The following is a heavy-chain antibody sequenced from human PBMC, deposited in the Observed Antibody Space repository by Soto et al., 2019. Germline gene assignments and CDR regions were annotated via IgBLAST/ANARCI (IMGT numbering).Heavy chain of an antibody. CDR1: GGIFSTYA. J-gene: IGHJ4*02. Sequence: QVQLVQSGAEVKKPGSSVKVSCTASGGIFSTYAISWLRQAPGQGLEWMGGIIPLFGTPNYAQRFRGRVTITADESTSTAYMELSRLRSEDTAVYYCARDRDDYGSGNYYNRIDFWGQGTLVTVSS. V-gene: IGHV1-69*01. CDR3: ARDRDDYGSGNYYNRIDF. D-gene: IGHD3-10*01. CDR2: IIPLFGTP.